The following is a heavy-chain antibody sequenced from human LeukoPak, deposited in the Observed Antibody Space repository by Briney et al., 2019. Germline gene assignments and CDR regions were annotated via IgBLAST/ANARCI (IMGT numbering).Heavy chain of an antibody. V-gene: IGHV1-69*13. Sequence: SVKVFCKASGGTFSSYAISWVRQAPGQGLEWMGGIIPIFGTANYAQKFQGRVTITADESTSTAYMELSSLRSEDTAVYYCAREVPSYDFWSGTNWFDPWGQGTLVTVSS. D-gene: IGHD3-3*01. CDR2: IIPIFGTA. J-gene: IGHJ5*02. CDR1: GGTFSSYA. CDR3: AREVPSYDFWSGTNWFDP.